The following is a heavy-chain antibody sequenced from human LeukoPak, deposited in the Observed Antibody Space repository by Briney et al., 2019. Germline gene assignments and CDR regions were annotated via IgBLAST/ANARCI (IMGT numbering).Heavy chain of an antibody. CDR2: IYPGDSDT. D-gene: IGHD2-2*01. Sequence: GESLKISCKGSGYSFTNYWIGWVRQMPGKGLEWMGIIYPGDSDTRYSPSFQGQVTISADKSISTAYLQWSSLKASDTAMYYCARARYCSSTSYPSPYYYYYMDVWGKGTTVTVSS. CDR1: GYSFTNYW. J-gene: IGHJ6*03. V-gene: IGHV5-51*06. CDR3: ARARYCSSTSYPSPYYYYYMDV.